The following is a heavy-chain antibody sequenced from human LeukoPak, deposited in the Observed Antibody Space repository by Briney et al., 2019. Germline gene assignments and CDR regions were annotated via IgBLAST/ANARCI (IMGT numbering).Heavy chain of an antibody. V-gene: IGHV4-39*01. J-gene: IGHJ4*02. CDR3: ASPPEAYYYDSSGYSFDY. Sequence: SETLSLTCTASGGSISSYYWSWIRQPPGKGLEWIGSIYYSGSTYYNPSLKSRVTISVDTSKNQFSLKLSSMTAADTAVYYCASPPEAYYYDSSGYSFDYWGQGTLVTVSS. CDR2: IYYSGST. CDR1: GGSISSYY. D-gene: IGHD3-22*01.